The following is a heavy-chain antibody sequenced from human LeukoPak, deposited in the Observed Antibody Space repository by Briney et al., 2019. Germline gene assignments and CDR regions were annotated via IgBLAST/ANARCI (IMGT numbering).Heavy chain of an antibody. V-gene: IGHV4-59*08. CDR1: GXSMSSYY. CDR3: ARGARAGYNLEPFDY. CDR2: IYYSGST. J-gene: IGHJ4*02. Sequence: SETLSLTCTVSGXSMSSYYGSWIRQPPGKGLEWIGYIYYSGSTKYNPSLKSRVTISVDTSKNQFSLKLSSVTAADTAVYYCARGARAGYNLEPFDYWGQGTLVTVSS. D-gene: IGHD5-24*01.